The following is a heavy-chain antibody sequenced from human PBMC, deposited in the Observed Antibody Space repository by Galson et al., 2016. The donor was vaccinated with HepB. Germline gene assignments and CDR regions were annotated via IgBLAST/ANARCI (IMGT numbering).Heavy chain of an antibody. J-gene: IGHJ4*02. CDR1: GFNILNYR. CDR3: ARDSSFGFL. Sequence: SLRLSCAASGFNILNYRMSWVRQAPGKGLEWVGNIKQEGDEKYYVDSVRGRFTISRNNTRNSLYLEMKSLRAEDTVVYFCARDSSFGFLWGQGTLVTVFS. V-gene: IGHV3-7*04. CDR2: IKQEGDEK. D-gene: IGHD3-3*01.